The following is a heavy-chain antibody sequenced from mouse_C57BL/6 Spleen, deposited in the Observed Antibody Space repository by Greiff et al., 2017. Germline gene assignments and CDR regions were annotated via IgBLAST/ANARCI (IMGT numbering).Heavy chain of an antibody. CDR3: ARSGLLYLFDY. V-gene: IGHV3-1*01. Sequence: ESGPGMVKPSQSLSLTCTVTGYSITSGYDWHWIRHFPGNKLEWMGYISYSGSTNYNPSLKSRISITHDTSKNHFFLKLNSVTTEDTATYYCARSGLLYLFDYWGQGTTLTVSS. CDR1: GYSITSGYD. CDR2: ISYSGST. J-gene: IGHJ2*01. D-gene: IGHD2-12*01.